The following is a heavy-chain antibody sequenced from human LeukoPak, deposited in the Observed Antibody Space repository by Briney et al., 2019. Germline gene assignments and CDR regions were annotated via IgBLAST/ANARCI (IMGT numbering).Heavy chain of an antibody. Sequence: PSETLSLTCTVSDGSISSYYWSWIRQPPGKGLEWIGYIYYSGSTNYNPSLKSRVTISVDTSKNQFSLKLSSVTAADTAVYYCAREGIGYFDYWGQGTLVTVSS. D-gene: IGHD6-13*01. V-gene: IGHV4-59*01. CDR3: AREGIGYFDY. J-gene: IGHJ4*02. CDR1: DGSISSYY. CDR2: IYYSGST.